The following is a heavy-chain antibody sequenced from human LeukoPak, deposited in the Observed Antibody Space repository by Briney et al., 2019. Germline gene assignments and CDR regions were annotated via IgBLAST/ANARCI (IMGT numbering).Heavy chain of an antibody. J-gene: IGHJ3*02. CDR1: GFTFNSYP. V-gene: IGHV3-64D*06. Sequence: GGSLRLSCSASGFTFNSYPVHWVRQAPGKGLEYVSGISRNGGSTYYADSVKGRFTISRDNSKNTLYLQMSSLGAEDTAVYYCVKESGFMVAPNSAFDIWGQGTMVTVSS. D-gene: IGHD4/OR15-4a*01. CDR3: VKESGFMVAPNSAFDI. CDR2: ISRNGGST.